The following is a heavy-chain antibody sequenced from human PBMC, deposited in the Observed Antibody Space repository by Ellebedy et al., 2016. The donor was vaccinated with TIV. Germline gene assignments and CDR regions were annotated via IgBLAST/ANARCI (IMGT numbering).Heavy chain of an antibody. CDR2: IDGAGGAR. J-gene: IGHJ5*02. V-gene: IGHV3-11*04. CDR3: AKDRIGNYYFDL. CDR1: GFTFSDYF. Sequence: GESPKISCTASGFTFSDYFMSWIRQAPGKGLEWVSYIDGAGGARYYADSVRGRFTISRDNTKNSLTLEMNDLRVDDTAVYYCAKDRIGNYYFDLWGQGTLVSVSS. D-gene: IGHD1-26*01.